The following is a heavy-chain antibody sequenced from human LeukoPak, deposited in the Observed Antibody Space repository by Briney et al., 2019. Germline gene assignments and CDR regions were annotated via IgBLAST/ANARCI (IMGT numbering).Heavy chain of an antibody. D-gene: IGHD3-3*01. CDR1: GFSFSAYG. CDR2: ISGSGGST. V-gene: IGHV3-23*01. Sequence: GGSLRLSCAASGFSFSAYGMHWVRQAPGKGLEWVSAISGSGGSTYYADSVKGRFTISRDNSKNTLYLQMNSLRAEDTAVYYCAKAEYYDFWSGPGDSNWFDPWGQGTLVTVSS. CDR3: AKAEYYDFWSGPGDSNWFDP. J-gene: IGHJ5*02.